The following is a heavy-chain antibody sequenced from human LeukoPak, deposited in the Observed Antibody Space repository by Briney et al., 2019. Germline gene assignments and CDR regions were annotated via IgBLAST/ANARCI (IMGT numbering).Heavy chain of an antibody. CDR3: ARSPPQYSTYNH. Sequence: PGGSLRLSCAASGFTFSSYWMNWVRQVPGKGLVWVSRINNDGSSTVYADSVEGRFTISRDNAKSTLYLQMNSLRVEGTGVYYCARSPPQYSTYNHWGQGTLVTVSS. V-gene: IGHV3-74*01. D-gene: IGHD4-11*01. CDR2: INNDGSST. J-gene: IGHJ4*02. CDR1: GFTFSSYW.